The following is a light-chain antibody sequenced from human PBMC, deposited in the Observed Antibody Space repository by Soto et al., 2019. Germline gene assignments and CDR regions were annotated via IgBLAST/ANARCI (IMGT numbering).Light chain of an antibody. CDR2: DVS. V-gene: IGLV2-14*01. CDR3: SSYTRSSTVV. CDR1: SSDVGGYNS. Sequence: QSALTQPASVSGSPGQSNTISCTGTSSDVGGYNSVSWYQQHPGKAPKLMIYDVSNRPSGVSNRFSGSKSVNTASLTISGLQAEDETDYYCSSYTRSSTVVFGEGTKLTVL. J-gene: IGLJ2*01.